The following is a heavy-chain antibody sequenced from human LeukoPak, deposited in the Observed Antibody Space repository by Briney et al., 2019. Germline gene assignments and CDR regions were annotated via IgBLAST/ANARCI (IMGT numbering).Heavy chain of an antibody. CDR3: ARDNSIADRGWWFDP. V-gene: IGHV4-38-2*02. CDR2: IYHSGST. Sequence: SETLSLTCTVSGYSISSGYYWGWIRQPPGKGLEWIGSIYHSGSTYYNPSLKSRVTISVDTSKNQFSLKLSSVTAADTAVYYCARDNSIADRGWWFDPWGQGTLVTVSS. J-gene: IGHJ5*02. CDR1: GYSISSGYY. D-gene: IGHD4-23*01.